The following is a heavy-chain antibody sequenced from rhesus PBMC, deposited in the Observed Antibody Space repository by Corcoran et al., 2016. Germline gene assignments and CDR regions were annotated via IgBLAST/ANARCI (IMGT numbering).Heavy chain of an antibody. CDR2: ISNIGRTV. Sequence: DVKLVASGGGLVQPGGSLGLAGEASGFTFRCYVMNRVGQAPGQGREWVYTISNIGRTVAYADSVKGRFTVSRDNAKNSLSLQMNSLRVEDTAVYYCSRDDYRSRWGQGVLVTVSS. CDR3: SRDDYRSR. J-gene: IGHJ4*01. V-gene: IGHV3-183*02. D-gene: IGHD4-29*01. CDR1: GFTFRCYV.